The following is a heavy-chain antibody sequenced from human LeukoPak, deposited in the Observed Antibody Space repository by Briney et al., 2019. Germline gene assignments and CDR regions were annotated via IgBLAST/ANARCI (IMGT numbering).Heavy chain of an antibody. CDR2: ITSSSTYT. Sequence: GGSLRLSCAASGFSFSSYNMNWVRQTPGKGLEWVSSITSSSTYTFYADSVKGRFTISRDNARNSLYLQMNSLRAEDTAMYYCVRDLDSLAFFWGQGTLVTVSS. V-gene: IGHV3-21*01. D-gene: IGHD1-1*01. J-gene: IGHJ4*02. CDR1: GFSFSSYN. CDR3: VRDLDSLAFF.